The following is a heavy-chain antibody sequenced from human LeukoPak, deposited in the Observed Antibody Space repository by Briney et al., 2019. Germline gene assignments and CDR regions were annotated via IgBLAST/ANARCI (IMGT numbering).Heavy chain of an antibody. CDR3: AKARITSTGADAFAF. D-gene: IGHD1-1*01. Sequence: GGSLRLSCAASGFTFSNYAMSWVRQAPGKGLEWVSAISGSGASTYYADSLKGRFTISRDNSKNTLYLQMNSLRAEVTALYYCAKARITSTGADAFAFWGQGTMVTVSS. V-gene: IGHV3-23*01. CDR1: GFTFSNYA. J-gene: IGHJ3*01. CDR2: ISGSGAST.